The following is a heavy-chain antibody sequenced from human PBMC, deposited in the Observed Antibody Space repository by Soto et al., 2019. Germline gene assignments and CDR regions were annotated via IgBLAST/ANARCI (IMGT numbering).Heavy chain of an antibody. D-gene: IGHD2-15*01. CDR1: GFTFNKFG. V-gene: IGHV3-30*18. CDR3: AKERADFVTVPHATSGMDV. J-gene: IGHJ6*02. Sequence: GGSLRLSCTASGFTFNKFGMHWVRQTPGKGLEWVASLSYDGNHDFYADSVTGRLIISRDNSKNTLYLQVNTLTVDDTAVYYCAKERADFVTVPHATSGMDVWGPGTTVTVSS. CDR2: LSYDGNHD.